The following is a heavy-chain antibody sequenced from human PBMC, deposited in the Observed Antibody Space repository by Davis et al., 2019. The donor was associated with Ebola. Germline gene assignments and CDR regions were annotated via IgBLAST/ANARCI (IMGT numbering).Heavy chain of an antibody. CDR2: IRSKANIYAT. J-gene: IGHJ4*02. V-gene: IGHV3-73*01. D-gene: IGHD4-11*01. CDR3: TTTTTASDY. CDR1: GFTFSGSA. Sequence: GDSLKISCAASGFTFSGSAMHWVRQASGKGLEWVGRIRSKANIYATAYAASVKGRFTISRDDSKNTAYLQMNSLKTEDTAVYYCTTTTTASDYWGQGTLVTVSS.